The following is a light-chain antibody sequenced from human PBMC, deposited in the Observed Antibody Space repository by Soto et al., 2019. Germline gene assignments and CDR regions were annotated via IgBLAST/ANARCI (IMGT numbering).Light chain of an antibody. CDR2: DAS. V-gene: IGKV3-11*01. CDR3: QHRRSWRT. CDR1: QSVSSY. Sequence: EIVLTQSPATLSLSPGERATLSCRASQSVSSYLAWYQQKPGQAPRLLIYDASNSAAGIPARFSGSGSVTDFTLTISSLEPAEFAVYYCQHRRSWRTFGPGTKVDIK. J-gene: IGKJ3*01.